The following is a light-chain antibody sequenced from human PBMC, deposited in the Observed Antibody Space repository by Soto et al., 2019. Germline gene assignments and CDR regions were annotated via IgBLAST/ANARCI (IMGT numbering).Light chain of an antibody. CDR1: QSVSSR. V-gene: IGKV3-20*01. CDR3: QPYCSSGT. J-gene: IGKJ1*01. CDR2: GAS. Sequence: EMMIKQAPASMTKNQRERATLSCRASQSVSSRLAWYQRKPGQAPRLLIYGASSRATGIPDRFSGSGSGTDFTLTISRLETEDFAVYYCQPYCSSGTFGQVSKVDVK.